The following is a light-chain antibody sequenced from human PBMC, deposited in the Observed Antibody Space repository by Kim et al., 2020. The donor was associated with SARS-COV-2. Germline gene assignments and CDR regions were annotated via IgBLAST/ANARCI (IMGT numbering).Light chain of an antibody. Sequence: DIQMTQSPSSLSASVGDRVSITCRASQSISRYLNWYQQKAGKAPELLLYVASNLQSGVPSRFSGGGSGRDFTLTLSSLQPEDFATYSCQQSYSTPWTFCQGTKVDIK. CDR1: QSISRY. CDR2: VAS. V-gene: IGKV1-39*01. J-gene: IGKJ1*01. CDR3: QQSYSTPWT.